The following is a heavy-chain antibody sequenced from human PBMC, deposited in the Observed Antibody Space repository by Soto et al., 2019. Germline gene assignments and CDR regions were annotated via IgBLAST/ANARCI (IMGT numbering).Heavy chain of an antibody. Sequence: EVQLVESGGGLVQPGGSLRLSCAASGFTVSNNYMRWVRQAPGKGLEWVSLIYSGGATYYADSVKGRFTISRDNSKNTLYLQMNGLRAEDTAVYYFARDGTYNWVGGQGILVTVSS. D-gene: IGHD1-1*01. CDR3: ARDGTYNWV. CDR1: GFTVSNNY. V-gene: IGHV3-66*01. CDR2: IYSGGAT. J-gene: IGHJ4*02.